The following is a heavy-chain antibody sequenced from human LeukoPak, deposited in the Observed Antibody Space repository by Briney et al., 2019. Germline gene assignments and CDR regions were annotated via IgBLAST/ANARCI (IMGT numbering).Heavy chain of an antibody. V-gene: IGHV1-2*02. D-gene: IGHD2-8*01. CDR1: GYTFTGYY. CDR2: INPNSGGA. Sequence: ASVKVSCKASGYTFTGYYMHWVRQAPGQGLEWMGWINPNSGGANYAQKFQGRVTMTRDTSISTAYMELSRLRSDDTAVYYCARGGDIVLTTDAFDIWGQGTMVTVSS. CDR3: ARGGDIVLTTDAFDI. J-gene: IGHJ3*02.